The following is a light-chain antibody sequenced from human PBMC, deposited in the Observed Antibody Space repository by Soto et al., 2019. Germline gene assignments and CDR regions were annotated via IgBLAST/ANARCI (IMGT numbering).Light chain of an antibody. V-gene: IGLV1-40*01. CDR1: NSNIVAPQD. Sequence: QSALTQPPSVSGAPGQRVTISFTGSNSNIVAPQDVHWYQQLPVSAPKLLIFANTNRPSGVPVRFSGSKSATSASLAITGLPAEDEATYYCQSYDSSLGTVVLGGGTKLTVL. CDR3: QSYDSSLGTVV. CDR2: ANT. J-gene: IGLJ2*01.